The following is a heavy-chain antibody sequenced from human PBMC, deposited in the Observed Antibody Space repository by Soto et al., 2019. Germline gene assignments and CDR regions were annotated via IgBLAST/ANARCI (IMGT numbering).Heavy chain of an antibody. CDR3: ARGGKTRIRGYYYYYYMDV. V-gene: IGHV4-34*01. J-gene: IGHJ6*03. Sequence: QVQLQQWGAGLLKPSETLSLTCAVYGGSFSGYYWSWIRQPPGKGLEWIGEINHSGSTNYNPSLKSRVTISVDTSKNQFSLKLSSVTAADTAVYYCARGGKTRIRGYYYYYYMDVWGKGTTVTVSS. D-gene: IGHD3-10*01. CDR2: INHSGST. CDR1: GGSFSGYY.